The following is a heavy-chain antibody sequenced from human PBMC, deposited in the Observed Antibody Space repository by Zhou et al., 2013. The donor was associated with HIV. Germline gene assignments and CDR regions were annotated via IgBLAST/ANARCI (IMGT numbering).Heavy chain of an antibody. D-gene: IGHD3-10*01. CDR2: MNPETGKS. CDR1: GYTLSSSD. V-gene: IGHV1-8*01. CDR3: ARGGQATTMIRGVVITFFDY. J-gene: IGHJ4*02. Sequence: QVQLVQSGAEVKKPGASVKVSCKASGYTLSSSDMHWVRQATGQGLEWLGWMNPETGKSVYAQKFQDRVTMTRNTSINTAYMELSGLKSEDTAVYYCARGGQATTMIRGVVITFFDYWAREPWSPSPQ.